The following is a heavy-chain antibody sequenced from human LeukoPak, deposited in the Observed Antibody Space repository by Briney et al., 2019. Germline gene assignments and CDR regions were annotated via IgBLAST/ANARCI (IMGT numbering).Heavy chain of an antibody. Sequence: ASVKVSCKASGYTFTGYYMHWVRQAPGQGLEWMGWINPNSGGTNYAQKFQGRVTMTRDTSISTAYMELSRLRSDDTAVYYCARDSTGDFWSSWYYYMDVWGKGTTVTVSS. CDR2: INPNSGGT. D-gene: IGHD3-3*01. V-gene: IGHV1-2*02. CDR3: ARDSTGDFWSSWYYYMDV. J-gene: IGHJ6*03. CDR1: GYTFTGYY.